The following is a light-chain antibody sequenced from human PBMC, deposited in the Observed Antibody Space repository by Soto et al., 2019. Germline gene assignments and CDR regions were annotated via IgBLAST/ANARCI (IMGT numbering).Light chain of an antibody. CDR3: LQKDFYPFT. CDR2: AAS. CDR1: QGIRND. V-gene: IGKV1-6*01. Sequence: AIQMTQSPSSLSASVGDRVTITCRASQGIRNDLDWFQQKPGKAPKLLIYAASNLQCGVPARFSGSGSGTDVTLTISSLQPEDFAIYYCLQKDFYPFTFGPGTKVDIK. J-gene: IGKJ3*01.